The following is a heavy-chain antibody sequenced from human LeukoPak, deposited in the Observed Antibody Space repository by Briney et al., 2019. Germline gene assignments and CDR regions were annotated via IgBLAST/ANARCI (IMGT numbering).Heavy chain of an antibody. Sequence: ASVKVSCKASGYTFTSYYMHWVRQAPGQGLEWMGIINPSGGSTSYAQKFQGRVTMTRDTSTSTVYMELSSLRSEDTAVYYCARDTNSGSYLGTGFYWFDPWGQGTLVTVSS. J-gene: IGHJ5*02. CDR2: INPSGGST. V-gene: IGHV1-46*01. CDR1: GYTFTSYY. D-gene: IGHD1-26*01. CDR3: ARDTNSGSYLGTGFYWFDP.